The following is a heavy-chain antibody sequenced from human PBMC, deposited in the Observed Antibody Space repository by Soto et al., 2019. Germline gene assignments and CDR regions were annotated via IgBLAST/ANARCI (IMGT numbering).Heavy chain of an antibody. Sequence: SETLSLTXTVSGGSISSYYWSWIRQPPGKGLEWIGYIYYSGSTNYNPSLKSRVTISVDTSKNQFSLKLSSVTAADTAVYYCARVTQFPVTEAALNYFDYWGQGTLVTVSS. V-gene: IGHV4-59*01. CDR1: GGSISSYY. CDR2: IYYSGST. J-gene: IGHJ4*02. D-gene: IGHD6-6*01. CDR3: ARVTQFPVTEAALNYFDY.